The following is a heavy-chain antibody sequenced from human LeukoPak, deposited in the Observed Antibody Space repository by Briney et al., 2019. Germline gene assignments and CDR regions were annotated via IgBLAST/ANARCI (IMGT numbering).Heavy chain of an antibody. CDR1: GFTFSSYG. J-gene: IGHJ5*02. CDR2: INSDGSST. Sequence: GGSLRLSCAASGFTFSSYGMHWVRQAPGKGLVWVSRINSDGSSTSYADSVKGRFTISRDNAKNTLYLQMNSLRAEDTAVYYCARDRRAYNWFDPWGQGTLVTVSS. CDR3: ARDRRAYNWFDP. V-gene: IGHV3-74*01.